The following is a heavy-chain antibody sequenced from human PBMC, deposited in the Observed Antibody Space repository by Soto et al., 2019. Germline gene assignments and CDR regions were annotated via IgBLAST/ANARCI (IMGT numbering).Heavy chain of an antibody. CDR1: GFTFSSYA. V-gene: IGHV3-30*18. CDR2: ISHDGSNE. Sequence: GGSLRLSCAASGFTFSSYATHWVRQAPGKGLGREAVISHDGSNEYFADSVKGRFTIAGDNSKYALYLQMSSMRPEDTAVYYCAKDQEDYGSSRDLHYAMGVWGQGTTVTVSS. CDR3: AKDQEDYGSSRDLHYAMGV. J-gene: IGHJ6*02. D-gene: IGHD4-17*01.